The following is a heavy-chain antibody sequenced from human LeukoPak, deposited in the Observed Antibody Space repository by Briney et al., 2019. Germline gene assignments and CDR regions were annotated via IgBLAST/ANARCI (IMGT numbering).Heavy chain of an antibody. CDR2: IYYSGTT. CDR1: GGSISSGGYY. Sequence: SETLSLTCTVPGGSISSGGYYWTWIRQLPGKGLEWIGHIYYSGTTYYNPFLKSRVTISVDTSKNQFSLKLTSVTAADTAVYYCARDRGNDDFDIWGQGTMVTVSS. V-gene: IGHV4-31*03. D-gene: IGHD3-10*01. J-gene: IGHJ3*02. CDR3: ARDRGNDDFDI.